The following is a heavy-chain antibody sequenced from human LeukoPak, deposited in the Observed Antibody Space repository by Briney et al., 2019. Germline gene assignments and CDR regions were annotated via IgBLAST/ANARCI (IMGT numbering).Heavy chain of an antibody. J-gene: IGHJ4*02. CDR3: ARDRRGVPAAKDY. V-gene: IGHV1-2*02. D-gene: IGHD2-2*01. CDR2: INPNSGGT. CDR1: GYTFTGYY. Sequence: ASVKVSCKASGYTFTGYYMHWVRQAPGQGLEWMGWINPNSGGTNYAQKFQGRVTMTRDTSISTAYMELSRLRPDDTAVYYCARDRRGVPAAKDYWGQGTLVTVSS.